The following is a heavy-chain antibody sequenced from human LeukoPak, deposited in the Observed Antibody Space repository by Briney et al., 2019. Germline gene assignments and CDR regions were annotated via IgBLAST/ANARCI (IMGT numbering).Heavy chain of an antibody. V-gene: IGHV3-53*01. D-gene: IGHD2-21*02. CDR1: GFTVSSNY. Sequence: GGSLRLSCAASGFTVSSNYMSWVRQAPGKVLEWVSVIYSGGSTYYADSVKGRFTIARDNSKNTLYLQMNSLRAEDTAVYYCARGHHDSYGLDYWGQGALVTVSS. CDR2: IYSGGST. J-gene: IGHJ4*02. CDR3: ARGHHDSYGLDY.